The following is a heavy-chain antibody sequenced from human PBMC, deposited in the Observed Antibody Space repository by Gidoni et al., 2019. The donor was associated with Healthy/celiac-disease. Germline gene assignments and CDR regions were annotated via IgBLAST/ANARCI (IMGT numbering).Heavy chain of an antibody. Sequence: QVTLKESGPLLVKPTETLTLTCTVSGFSLSNARMGVRWLRQHPGTALEWLAHIFSNDEKSYSTSLKSRITISKETSKSQVVLTMTNMDSVDTATYYCARRKGSDGMDVWGQGTTVTVSS. D-gene: IGHD6-19*01. V-gene: IGHV2-26*01. CDR3: ARRKGSDGMDV. CDR2: IFSNDEK. J-gene: IGHJ6*02. CDR1: GFSLSNARMG.